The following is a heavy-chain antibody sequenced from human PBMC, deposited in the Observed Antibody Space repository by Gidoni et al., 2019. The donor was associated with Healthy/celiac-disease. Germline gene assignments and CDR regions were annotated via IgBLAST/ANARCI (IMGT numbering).Heavy chain of an antibody. V-gene: IGHV3-7*01. CDR2: IKQDGSEK. D-gene: IGHD3-3*01. J-gene: IGHJ4*02. CDR1: GFTFSSYW. Sequence: EVQLVESGGGLVQPGGSLRLSCAASGFTFSSYWMSWVRQAPGKGLEWVANIKQDGSEKYYVDSVKGRFTISRDNAKNSLYLQMNSLRAEDTAVYYCARDVYYDFWSGSRFDYWGQGTLVTVSS. CDR3: ARDVYYDFWSGSRFDY.